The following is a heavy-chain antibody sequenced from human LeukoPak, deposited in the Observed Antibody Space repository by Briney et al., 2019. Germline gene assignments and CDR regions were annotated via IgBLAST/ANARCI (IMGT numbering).Heavy chain of an antibody. D-gene: IGHD3-10*01. Sequence: KPSETLSLTCAVYGGSFSGYYWSWIRQPPGKGLEWIGEINHSGSTNYNPSLKSRVTISVDTSKNQFSLKLSSVTAADTAVYYCAGWGRAPRRWFRGQYAYWGQGTLVTVSS. V-gene: IGHV4-34*01. CDR3: AGWGRAPRRWFRGQYAY. CDR2: INHSGST. J-gene: IGHJ4*02. CDR1: GGSFSGYY.